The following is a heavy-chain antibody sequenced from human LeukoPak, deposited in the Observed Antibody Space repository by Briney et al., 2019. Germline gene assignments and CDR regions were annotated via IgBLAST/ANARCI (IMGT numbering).Heavy chain of an antibody. J-gene: IGHJ4*02. CDR2: VFHSGST. D-gene: IGHD6-13*01. V-gene: IGHV4-4*02. Sequence: PSETLSLTCSVSGDSISTNEWWSWVRQPPGKGLEWIGEVFHSGSTNYNPSLKSRVTISIDKSKNQFSLEVTSVTAADTAIYYCARDLAAAGANYFDFWGQGVLVTVSS. CDR3: ARDLAAAGANYFDF. CDR1: GDSISTNEW.